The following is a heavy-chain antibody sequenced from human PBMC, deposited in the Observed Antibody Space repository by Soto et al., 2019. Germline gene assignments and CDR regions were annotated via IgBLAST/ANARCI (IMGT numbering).Heavy chain of an antibody. CDR1: GGSISSYY. CDR3: ARVPEGRYCNNGVCYTPHFDY. V-gene: IGHV4-59*01. CDR2: IYYSGST. J-gene: IGHJ4*02. D-gene: IGHD2-8*01. Sequence: SETLSLTCTVSGGSISSYYWSWIRQPPGKGLEWIGYIYYSGSTNYNPSLKSRVTISVDTSKNQFSLKLSSVTAADTAVYYCARVPEGRYCNNGVCYTPHFDYWGQGTLVTVSS.